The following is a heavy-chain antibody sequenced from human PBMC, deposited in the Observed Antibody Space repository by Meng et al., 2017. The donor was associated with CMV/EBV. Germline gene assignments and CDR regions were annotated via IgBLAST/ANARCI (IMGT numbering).Heavy chain of an antibody. CDR3: ARGSWDYDFWSGQNGDY. CDR2: ISSSSSTI. D-gene: IGHD3-3*01. V-gene: IGHV3-48*04. Sequence: GESLKISCAASGFTFSSYSMNWVRQAPGKGLEWVSYISSSSSTIYYADSVKGRFTISRDNAKNSQYLQMNSLRAEDTAVYYCARGSWDYDFWSGQNGDYWGQGTLVTVSS. J-gene: IGHJ4*02. CDR1: GFTFSSYS.